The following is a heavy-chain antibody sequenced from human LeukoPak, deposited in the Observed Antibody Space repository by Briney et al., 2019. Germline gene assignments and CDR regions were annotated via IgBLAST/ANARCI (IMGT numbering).Heavy chain of an antibody. V-gene: IGHV3-23*01. J-gene: IGHJ4*02. CDR2: ISSSGFNT. D-gene: IGHD3-22*01. CDR1: GFTFSTYA. CDR3: ARGLEIIHYYDSSGYYPTDY. Sequence: GGSLRLSCAASGFTFSTYAMSWVRQAPGKGLEWVSGISSSGFNTYYADSVKGRFTISRDNAKNSLYLQMNSLRAEDTAVYYCARGLEIIHYYDSSGYYPTDYWGQGTLVTVSS.